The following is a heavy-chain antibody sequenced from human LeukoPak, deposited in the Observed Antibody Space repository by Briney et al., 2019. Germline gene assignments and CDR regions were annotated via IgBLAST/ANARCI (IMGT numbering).Heavy chain of an antibody. CDR1: GGSISSYY. Sequence: SETLSLTCTVSGGSISSYYWSWIRQPPGKGLEWIGYIYYSGSTNYNPSLKSRVTISVDTSKNQFSLKLSSVTAADTAVYYCARHLSSYYDSSGYYYVWFDPWGQGTLVTVSS. CDR2: IYYSGST. CDR3: ARHLSSYYDSSGYYYVWFDP. V-gene: IGHV4-59*08. J-gene: IGHJ5*02. D-gene: IGHD3-22*01.